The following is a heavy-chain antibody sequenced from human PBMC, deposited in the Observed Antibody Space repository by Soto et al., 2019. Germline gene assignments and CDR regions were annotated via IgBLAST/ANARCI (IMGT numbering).Heavy chain of an antibody. V-gene: IGHV1-69*01. Sequence: QVQLVQSGAEVKKPGSSVKVSCKASGGTFSSYAISWVRQAPGQGLEWMGGIIPSFGTANYAQKFQGRVTVTGDESTSTAYMEVISRRSEDTAVYYCARLKSAGNYYESSGYYSFDYWGQGTLVTVSS. CDR1: GGTFSSYA. CDR3: ARLKSAGNYYESSGYYSFDY. J-gene: IGHJ4*02. CDR2: IIPSFGTA. D-gene: IGHD3-22*01.